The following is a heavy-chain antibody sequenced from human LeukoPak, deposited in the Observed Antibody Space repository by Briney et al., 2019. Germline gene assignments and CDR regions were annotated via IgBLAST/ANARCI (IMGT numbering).Heavy chain of an antibody. J-gene: IGHJ5*02. V-gene: IGHV3-30*01. CDR1: GFTFSNYA. Sequence: GKSLRLSCAASGFTFSNYAMHWVRQAPGKGLEWVALMSYDGSHQYYADSVKGRFTISRDNSNNTVFLQMNSLRTEDTAVYYCARQRAGFFRSWGQGTLVTVSS. CDR2: MSYDGSHQ. CDR3: ARQRAGFFRS. D-gene: IGHD2-15*01.